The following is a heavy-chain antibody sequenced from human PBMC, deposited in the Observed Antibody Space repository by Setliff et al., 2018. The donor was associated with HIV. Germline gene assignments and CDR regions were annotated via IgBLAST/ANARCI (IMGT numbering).Heavy chain of an antibody. CDR2: IYYSGST. CDR1: GGSISSSSYY. V-gene: IGHV4-39*07. D-gene: IGHD3-22*01. CDR3: ARGSYYDSSGHTLVDFQH. Sequence: PSETLSLTCTVSGGSISSSSYYWGWIRQPPGKGLEWIGSIYYSGSTYYNPSLKSRVTISVDTSKNQFSLKLSSVTAADTAVYYCARGSYYDSSGHTLVDFQHWGQGTLVTVSS. J-gene: IGHJ1*01.